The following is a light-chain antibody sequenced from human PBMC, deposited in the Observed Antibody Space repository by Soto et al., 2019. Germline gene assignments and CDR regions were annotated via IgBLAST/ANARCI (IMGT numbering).Light chain of an antibody. Sequence: DIQLTQSPSFLSASVGDRVSITCRASQGISSYLAWFQRKPGKAPKLLIYGASTLQSGVPSRFSGSGSGTEFTLTISSLQPEDFASYYCQQLNSYPLTFGGGTKVEVK. CDR2: GAS. CDR3: QQLNSYPLT. CDR1: QGISSY. V-gene: IGKV1-9*01. J-gene: IGKJ4*01.